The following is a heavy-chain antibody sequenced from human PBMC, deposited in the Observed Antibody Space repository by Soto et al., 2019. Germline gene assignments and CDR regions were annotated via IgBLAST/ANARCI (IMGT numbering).Heavy chain of an antibody. D-gene: IGHD4-17*01. CDR1: GFSLSTTGVG. V-gene: IGHV2-5*02. CDR3: VHATPVTTVGDY. CDR2: IYWDDDK. Sequence: QITLKESGPTLVKPTQTLTLTCTFSGFSLSTTGVGVGWIRQPPGKALDWLALIYWDDDKRYSPSLKSRLTITKDTSKTQVVLTMTSMDPIDTATYYFVHATPVTTVGDYWCQGTLVTVSS. J-gene: IGHJ4*02.